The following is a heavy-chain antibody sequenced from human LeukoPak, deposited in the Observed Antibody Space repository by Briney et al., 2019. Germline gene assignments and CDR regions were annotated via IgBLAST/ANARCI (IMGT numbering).Heavy chain of an antibody. D-gene: IGHD5-18*01. CDR3: ARRRYSYGYGLDY. J-gene: IGHJ4*02. V-gene: IGHV4-34*01. CDR1: GGSFSGYY. CDR2: INHSGST. Sequence: NASEALSLTCAVYGGSFSGYYWSWIRQPPGKGLEWIGEINHSGSTNYNPSLKSRVTISVDTSKNQFSLKLSSVTAADTAVYYCARRRYSYGYGLDYWGQGTLVTVSS.